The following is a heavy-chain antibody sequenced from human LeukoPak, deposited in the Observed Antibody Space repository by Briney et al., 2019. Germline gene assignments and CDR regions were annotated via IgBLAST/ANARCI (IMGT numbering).Heavy chain of an antibody. Sequence: SETLSLTCTVSGGSTSSGSYYWSWIRQPAGKGLEWIGRIYTSGSTNYNPSLKSRVTISVDTSKNQFSLKLSSVTAADTAVYYCARGEEVQDAFDIWGQGTMVTVSS. CDR3: ARGEEVQDAFDI. J-gene: IGHJ3*02. CDR1: GGSTSSGSYY. CDR2: IYTSGST. V-gene: IGHV4-61*02.